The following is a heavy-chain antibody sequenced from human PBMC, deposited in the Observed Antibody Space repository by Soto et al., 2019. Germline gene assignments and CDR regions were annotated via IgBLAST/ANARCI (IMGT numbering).Heavy chain of an antibody. CDR3: ARDLVNSYDFDY. J-gene: IGHJ4*02. D-gene: IGHD5-12*01. Sequence: ASVKVSCKASGYTFTGYCMHWVRQAPGQGLEWMGWINPNSGGTNYAQKFQGRVTMTRDTSISTAYMELSRLRSDDTAVYYCARDLVNSYDFDYWGQGTLVTVSS. V-gene: IGHV1-2*02. CDR1: GYTFTGYC. CDR2: INPNSGGT.